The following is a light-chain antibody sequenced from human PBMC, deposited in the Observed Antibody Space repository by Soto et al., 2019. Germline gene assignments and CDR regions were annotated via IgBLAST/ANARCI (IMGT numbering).Light chain of an antibody. J-gene: IGLJ1*01. V-gene: IGLV2-14*01. CDR3: SSYTNTNTYV. Sequence: QSALTQPASVSGSPGQSITISCTGTSSDVGAYDSVSWYQQHPGKAPKLMIYGVINRSSGVSNRFSGSKSGNTASLTISGLQAEDEADYHCSSYTNTNTYVFGTGTKLTVL. CDR2: GVI. CDR1: SSDVGAYDS.